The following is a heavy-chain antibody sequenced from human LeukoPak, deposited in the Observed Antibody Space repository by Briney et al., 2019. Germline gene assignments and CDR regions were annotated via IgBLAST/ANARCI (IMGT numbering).Heavy chain of an antibody. J-gene: IGHJ5*02. CDR3: ARRGYYGYRLDWFDP. D-gene: IGHD1-26*01. V-gene: IGHV3-7*01. CDR1: GFTFCNSW. Sequence: GGSLRLSCLASGFTFCNSWMTWVRQAPGRGLEWVANIKEDGSDKQYVDSVRGRFTISRDNAKNSVSLQMDGLRAEDTAVYYCARRGYYGYRLDWFDPWGQGTLVTVSS. CDR2: IKEDGSDK.